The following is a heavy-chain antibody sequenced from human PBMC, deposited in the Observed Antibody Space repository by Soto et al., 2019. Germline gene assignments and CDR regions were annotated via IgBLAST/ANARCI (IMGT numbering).Heavy chain of an antibody. CDR2: SRNKAKYYTT. Sequence: LGGSLRLSCAASGFTFSDHHMDWVRQAPGKGLEWVGRSRNKAKYYTTEYAASVKGRFTISRDDSENSLYVQMNSLKTEDTAVYYCARGVTVDSHYYMDVWGKGTTVTVSS. CDR3: ARGVTVDSHYYMDV. D-gene: IGHD2-21*02. V-gene: IGHV3-72*01. J-gene: IGHJ6*03. CDR1: GFTFSDHH.